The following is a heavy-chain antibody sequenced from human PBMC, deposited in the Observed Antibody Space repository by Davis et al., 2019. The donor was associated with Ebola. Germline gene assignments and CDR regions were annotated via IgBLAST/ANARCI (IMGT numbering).Heavy chain of an antibody. CDR3: ARQWRGSSGHRIVDY. CDR1: GFTFSSYA. Sequence: PGGSLRLSCAASGFTFSSYAMSWVRQAPGKGLEWVSAISGSGATTYYADSVKGRFTISRDNSKNTLYLQMNSLRADDTALYYCARQWRGSSGHRIVDYWGQGTLVTVSS. CDR2: ISGSGATT. V-gene: IGHV3-23*01. J-gene: IGHJ4*02. D-gene: IGHD6-19*01.